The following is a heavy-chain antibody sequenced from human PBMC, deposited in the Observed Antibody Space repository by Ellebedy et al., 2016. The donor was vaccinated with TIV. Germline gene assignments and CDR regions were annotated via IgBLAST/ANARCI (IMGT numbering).Heavy chain of an antibody. Sequence: GESLKISCAASGFTFRSYAMGWVRQAPGKGLEWISVIRDSGGATYYAAPLKGRFTTSRDNSNDMVYLQINSLRPDDTAVYYCAKDSGLSGWYFDYWGQGTLVTVSS. J-gene: IGHJ4*02. D-gene: IGHD6-19*01. CDR3: AKDSGLSGWYFDY. CDR1: GFTFRSYA. CDR2: IRDSGGAT. V-gene: IGHV3-23*01.